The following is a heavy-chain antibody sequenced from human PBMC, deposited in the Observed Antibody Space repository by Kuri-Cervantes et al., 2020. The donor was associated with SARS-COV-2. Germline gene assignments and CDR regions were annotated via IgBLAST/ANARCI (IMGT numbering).Heavy chain of an antibody. V-gene: IGHV1-18*01. CDR2: ISAYNGNT. Sequence: SVNVSCKASGYTFTSYGFSWVRQAPGQGREGMGWISAYNGNTNYAQKLQGRVTMTPDTSTSTANMDQRSLRSDDTAVYYCGRDTGATAKDYWGQGTLVTVSS. CDR1: GYTFTSYG. J-gene: IGHJ4*02. CDR3: GRDTGATAKDY. D-gene: IGHD1-26*01.